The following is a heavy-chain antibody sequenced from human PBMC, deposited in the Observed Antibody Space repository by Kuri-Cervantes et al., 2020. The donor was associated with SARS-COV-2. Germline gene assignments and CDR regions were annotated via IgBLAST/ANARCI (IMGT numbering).Heavy chain of an antibody. J-gene: IGHJ5*02. CDR2: INHSGST. Sequence: GSLRLSCAVYGGSFSGYYWSWIRQPPGKGLEWIGEINHSGSTNYNPSLKSRVTISVATSKNQFSLKLSSVTAADTAVYYCARGLNYYGSGQPMSDWFDPWGQGILVTVSS. CDR3: ARGLNYYGSGQPMSDWFDP. CDR1: GGSFSGYY. D-gene: IGHD3-10*01. V-gene: IGHV4-34*01.